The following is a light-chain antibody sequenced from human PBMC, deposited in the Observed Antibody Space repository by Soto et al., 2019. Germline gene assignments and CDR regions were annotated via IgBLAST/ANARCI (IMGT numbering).Light chain of an antibody. Sequence: DIHVPQSRSILSASIGNRVSITCWASQSISSWLSWYQKKPGKAPKLLIYDASSLESGVPSRFSGIGSGTEFTLTITSLQPDDFATYYCQQYDRYAWTFGQGTKVDIK. CDR2: DAS. V-gene: IGKV1-5*01. J-gene: IGKJ1*01. CDR3: QQYDRYAWT. CDR1: QSISSW.